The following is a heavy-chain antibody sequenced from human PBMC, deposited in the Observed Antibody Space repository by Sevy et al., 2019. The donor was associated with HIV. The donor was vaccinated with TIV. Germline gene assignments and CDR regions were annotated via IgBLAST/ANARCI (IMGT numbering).Heavy chain of an antibody. CDR3: ARDRACLYSSWGASKYYYYGMDV. Sequence: GESLKISCAASGFTFSSYDMHWVRQATGKGLEWVSAIGTAGDTYYPGSVKGRFTISRENAKNSLYLQMNSLRAGDTAVYYCARDRACLYSSWGASKYYYYGMDVWGQGTTVTVSS. CDR2: IGTAGDT. D-gene: IGHD6-6*01. V-gene: IGHV3-13*01. J-gene: IGHJ6*02. CDR1: GFTFSSYD.